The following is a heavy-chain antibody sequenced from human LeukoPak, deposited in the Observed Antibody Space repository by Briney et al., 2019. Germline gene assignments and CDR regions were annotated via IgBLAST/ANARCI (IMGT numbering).Heavy chain of an antibody. J-gene: IGHJ6*03. Sequence: GASVKVSCKASGYRFIDYYISWVRQAPGQGPEWLGWVNPNAGAAAGTKYAQKFQGRITMTSDRSLNTAYMELTRLTSDDTAVYYCARDEAMDYYMDVWGKGTTVIVSS. CDR3: ARDEAMDYYMDV. CDR1: GYRFIDYY. CDR2: VNPNAGAAAGT. V-gene: IGHV1-2*02. D-gene: IGHD5-18*01.